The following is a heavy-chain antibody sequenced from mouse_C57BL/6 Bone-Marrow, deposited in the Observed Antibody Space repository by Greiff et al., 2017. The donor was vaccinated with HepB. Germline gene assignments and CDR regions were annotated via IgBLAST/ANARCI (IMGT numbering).Heavy chain of an antibody. Sequence: EVQLVESGGGLVQPGGSLKLSCAASGFTFSDYYMYWVRQTPEKRLEWVAYISNGGGSTYYPDTVKGRFTISRDNAKNTLYLQMSRLKSEDTAMYYCARRLRYYYAMDYWGQGTSVTVSS. V-gene: IGHV5-12*01. CDR3: ARRLRYYYAMDY. D-gene: IGHD1-1*01. CDR2: ISNGGGST. J-gene: IGHJ4*01. CDR1: GFTFSDYY.